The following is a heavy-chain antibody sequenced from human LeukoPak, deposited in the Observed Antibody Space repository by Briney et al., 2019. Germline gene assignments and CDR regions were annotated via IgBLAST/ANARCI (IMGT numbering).Heavy chain of an antibody. J-gene: IGHJ4*02. V-gene: IGHV3-23*01. CDR1: GFTFSSHA. CDR2: ISSSGGGT. CDR3: AKDRGNYYFDF. D-gene: IGHD3-10*01. Sequence: RGSLRLSCAASGFTFSSHAMNWVRQAPGKGLEWVSAISSSGGGTYYSDSVKGRFTISRDNSKDTLYLQLNSLRDEDTAVYFCAKDRGNYYFDFWGLGTLVIVSS.